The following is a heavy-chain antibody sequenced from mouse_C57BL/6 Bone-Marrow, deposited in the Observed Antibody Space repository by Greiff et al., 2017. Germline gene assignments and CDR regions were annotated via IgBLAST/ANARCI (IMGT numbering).Heavy chain of an antibody. CDR2: INHSGGYT. Sequence: VQVVESGAELAKPGASVKLSCTASGYTFTSYWMHWVKQRPGQGLEWIGYINHSGGYTKYNQKFKDKATLTTDKSSSTAYMQLSRLTYEDSAVYYCARGGYYVIDYWGQGTTLTVSA. D-gene: IGHD2-3*01. CDR3: ARGGYYVIDY. CDR1: GYTFTSYW. V-gene: IGHV1-7*01. J-gene: IGHJ2*01.